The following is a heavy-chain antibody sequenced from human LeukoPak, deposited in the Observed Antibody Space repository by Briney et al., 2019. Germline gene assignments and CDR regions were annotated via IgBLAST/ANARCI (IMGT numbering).Heavy chain of an antibody. D-gene: IGHD2-15*01. CDR2: TNPSGGST. CDR1: GYTFTIYY. J-gene: IGHJ4*02. V-gene: IGHV1-46*01. Sequence: ASVKVSCKASGYTFTIYYMHWVRQAPGQGLEWMGITNPSGGSTSYAQKFQGRVTMTRDTSTSTVYMELSSLRSEDTAVYYCARDSDIVVVVAATDASIFDYWGQGTLVTVSS. CDR3: ARDSDIVVVVAATDASIFDY.